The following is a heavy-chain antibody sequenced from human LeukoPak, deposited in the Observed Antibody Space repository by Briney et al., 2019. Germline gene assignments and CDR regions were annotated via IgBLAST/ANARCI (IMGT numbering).Heavy chain of an antibody. CDR1: GYTLTELS. CDR3: ARTGSGGSCYSN. D-gene: IGHD2-15*01. J-gene: IGHJ4*02. CDR2: FDPEDGET. Sequence: ASVKVSCKVSGYTLTELSMHWVRQAPGKGLEWMGGFDPEDGETIYAQKFQGRVTMTEDTSTDTAYMELSSLRSEDTAVYYCARTGSGGSCYSNWGQGTLVTVSS. V-gene: IGHV1-24*01.